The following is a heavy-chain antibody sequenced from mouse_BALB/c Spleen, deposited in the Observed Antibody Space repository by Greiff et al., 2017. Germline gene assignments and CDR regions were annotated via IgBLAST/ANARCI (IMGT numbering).Heavy chain of an antibody. Sequence: VKVEESGPGLVAPSQSLSITCTVSGFSLTGYGVNWVRQPPGKGLEWLGMIWGDGSTDYNSALKSRLSISKDNSKSQVFLKMNSLQTDDTARYYCARGYYYGSRYFDVWGAGTTVTVSS. CDR3: ARGYYYGSRYFDV. J-gene: IGHJ1*01. CDR2: IWGDGST. CDR1: GFSLTGYG. D-gene: IGHD1-1*01. V-gene: IGHV2-6-7*01.